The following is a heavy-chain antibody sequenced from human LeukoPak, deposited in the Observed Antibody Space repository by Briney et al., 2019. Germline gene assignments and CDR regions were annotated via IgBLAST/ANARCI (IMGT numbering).Heavy chain of an antibody. Sequence: GASVKVSCKASGYTSTGYYMHWVRQAPGQGLEWMGWINPNSGGTDYAQKFQGRVTMTRDTSISTAYMELSRLRSDDTAVYYCARDRTRTGYSSGWYHDYWGQGTLVTVSS. CDR1: GYTSTGYY. V-gene: IGHV1-2*02. CDR3: ARDRTRTGYSSGWYHDY. CDR2: INPNSGGT. D-gene: IGHD6-19*01. J-gene: IGHJ4*02.